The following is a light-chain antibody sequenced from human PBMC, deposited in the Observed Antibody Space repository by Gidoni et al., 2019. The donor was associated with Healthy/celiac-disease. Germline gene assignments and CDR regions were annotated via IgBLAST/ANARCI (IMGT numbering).Light chain of an antibody. CDR2: AAS. J-gene: IGKJ1*01. Sequence: IPITQSPSPLSASVGDRVTITCRASQGISNYLAWYQQKPGKVPKLLIYAASTLQSGVPSRFSGSGSGTDFTLTISSLQPEDVATYYCQKYNSAPWTFGQGTKVEIK. CDR1: QGISNY. CDR3: QKYNSAPWT. V-gene: IGKV1-27*01.